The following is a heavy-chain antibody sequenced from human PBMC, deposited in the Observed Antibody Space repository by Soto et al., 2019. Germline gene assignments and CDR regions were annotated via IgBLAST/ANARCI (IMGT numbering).Heavy chain of an antibody. J-gene: IGHJ4*01. Sequence: SETLSLTCIVSGGSISSYYWSWIRQLPGKGLEWIGYIYFSGGTNYNPSLKSRVTISVDTSKNQFSLKLSSVTAADTAVYYCARESRSWYGSIWDYWGHGTLVTVSS. D-gene: IGHD6-13*01. CDR1: GGSISSYY. V-gene: IGHV4-59*12. CDR3: ARESRSWYGSIWDY. CDR2: IYFSGGT.